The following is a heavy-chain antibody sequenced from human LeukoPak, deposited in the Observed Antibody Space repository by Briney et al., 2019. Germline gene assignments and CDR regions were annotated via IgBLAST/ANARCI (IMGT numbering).Heavy chain of an antibody. Sequence: PGRSLRLSCAASGFTFSQYGLHWARQAPGKGLEGVAVISYEGSNKFYADSVKGRFTLSRDNSKYTLYLQVNSLRAEDTAVYYCAKDPHSSGWYFTAFDYWGQGTLVTVSS. CDR1: GFTFSQYG. CDR2: ISYEGSNK. J-gene: IGHJ4*02. CDR3: AKDPHSSGWYFTAFDY. V-gene: IGHV3-30*18. D-gene: IGHD6-19*01.